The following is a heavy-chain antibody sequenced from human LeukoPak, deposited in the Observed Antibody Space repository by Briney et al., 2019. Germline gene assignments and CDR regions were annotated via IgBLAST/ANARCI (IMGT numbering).Heavy chain of an antibody. CDR3: ARQYCSGGNCYNHNWFDP. V-gene: IGHV5-51*01. J-gene: IGHJ5*02. CDR2: IYPGDSDT. Sequence: GESPKISCKGSGYSFTNYWIGWVRQMPGKGLEWMGTIYPGDSDTRYSPSFQGQVTISADKSISTAYLQWSSLKASDTAMYYCARQYCSGGNCYNHNWFDPWGQGTLVTVSS. D-gene: IGHD2-15*01. CDR1: GYSFTNYW.